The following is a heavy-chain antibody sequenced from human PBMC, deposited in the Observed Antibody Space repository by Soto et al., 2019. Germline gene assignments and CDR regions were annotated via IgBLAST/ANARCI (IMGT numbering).Heavy chain of an antibody. CDR1: GFNFDNYW. CDR2: IKQDGSDK. D-gene: IGHD1-1*01. Sequence: VQLVESGGGLVQPGGSLRLSCAASGFNFDNYWMAWVRQAPGKGLEWVANIKQDGSDKNYVDSLKGRFTISSDNANNSLYLQMNSLRAEDSAVYSCARDTTGILDYWGQGTLVTVSS. V-gene: IGHV3-7*01. CDR3: ARDTTGILDY. J-gene: IGHJ4*02.